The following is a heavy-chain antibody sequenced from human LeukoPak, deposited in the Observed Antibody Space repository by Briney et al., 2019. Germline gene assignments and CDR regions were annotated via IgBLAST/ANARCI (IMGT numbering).Heavy chain of an antibody. CDR2: ISYTGIT. V-gene: IGHV4-59*01. CDR1: GGSISSYY. J-gene: IGHJ4*02. Sequence: SETLSLTCTVSGGSISSYYWTWIRQPPGKGLEWIGYISYTGITNYNPSLKSRVTMSVDTSKNQFSLNLNSVTAADAAMYYCARGDGALSGQWDFWGQGTLVTVSS. D-gene: IGHD4/OR15-4a*01. CDR3: ARGDGALSGQWDF.